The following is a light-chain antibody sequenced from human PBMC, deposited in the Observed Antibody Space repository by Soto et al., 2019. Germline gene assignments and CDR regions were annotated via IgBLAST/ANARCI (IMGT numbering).Light chain of an antibody. J-gene: IGKJ1*01. V-gene: IGKV1-5*01. CDR1: QSIGYW. CDR3: QQYNSFYKT. CDR2: AAS. Sequence: DIQMTQSPSRLSASVGDRVTITFRASQSIGYWLAWYQQKPGKAPNLLIYAASTLETGVPTRFSASGCGRELGLRIASLQPDDSASYYCQQYNSFYKTFGRGTKVDIK.